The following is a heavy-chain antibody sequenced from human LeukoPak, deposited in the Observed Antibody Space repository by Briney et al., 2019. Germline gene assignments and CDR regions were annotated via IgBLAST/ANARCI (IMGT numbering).Heavy chain of an antibody. CDR1: GHTLTELS. D-gene: IGHD4/OR15-4a*01. CDR2: FDLEDGET. V-gene: IGHV1-24*01. Sequence: GASVKVSCKVSGHTLTELSVHWVRQAPGQGLEWLGGFDLEDGETLYAPRLQGRVTMTEDRSRDTAYMEVTSLTDEDTAVYYCATGGRCELLFGFEYWGQGTLVAVSS. CDR3: ATGGRCELLFGFEY. J-gene: IGHJ4*02.